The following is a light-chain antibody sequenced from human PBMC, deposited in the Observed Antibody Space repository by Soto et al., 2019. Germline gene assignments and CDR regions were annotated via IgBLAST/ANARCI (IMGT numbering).Light chain of an antibody. CDR1: QRISSY. V-gene: IGKV1-39*01. CDR3: QQSYSTPRT. CDR2: AAA. Sequence: DIQMTQSPSSLSASVGDRVTITCRASQRISSYLNWYQQKPGKAPKLLIYAAASLQSGVPSRCSGSGSGTDFTLTISSLQPEDFATYYCQQSYSTPRTFGQGTTVEIK. J-gene: IGKJ1*01.